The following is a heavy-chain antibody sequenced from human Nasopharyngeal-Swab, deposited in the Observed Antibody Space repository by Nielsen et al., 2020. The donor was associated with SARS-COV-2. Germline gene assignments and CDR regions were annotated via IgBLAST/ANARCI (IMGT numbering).Heavy chain of an antibody. D-gene: IGHD2-15*01. CDR3: ARAKVVVVAASDY. J-gene: IGHJ4*02. Sequence: VRQAPGKGLEWVANIKQDGSEKYYVDSVKGRFTISRDNAKNSLYLQMNSLRAEDTAVYYCARAKVVVVAASDYWGQGTLVTVSS. CDR2: IKQDGSEK. V-gene: IGHV3-7*03.